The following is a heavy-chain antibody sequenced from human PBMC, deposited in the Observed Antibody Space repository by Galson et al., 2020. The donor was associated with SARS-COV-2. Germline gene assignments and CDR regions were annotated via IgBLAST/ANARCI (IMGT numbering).Heavy chain of an antibody. CDR3: VPPTYLNGFDI. D-gene: IGHD2-21*01. Sequence: GESLKISCVVSGFTFSDYAMSWVRQAPGKGLEWVSAISANGDTTYYTDSVKGRFTISRDNSKNMQYLEMNSLRAEDTGVYYCVPPTYLNGFDIWGKGTMVTVAA. V-gene: IGHV3-23*01. CDR2: ISANGDTT. CDR1: GFTFSDYA. J-gene: IGHJ3*02.